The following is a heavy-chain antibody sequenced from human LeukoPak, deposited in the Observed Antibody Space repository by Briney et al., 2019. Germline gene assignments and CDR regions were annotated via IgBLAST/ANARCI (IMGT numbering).Heavy chain of an antibody. Sequence: SETLSLTCTVSGGSITSGGYYWNWIRQPPGKGLEWIGYIYYSGSTNYNPSLKSRVTISVDTSKNQFSLKLSSVTAADMAVYYCARWTAYYFDYWGQGTLVTVSS. CDR2: IYYSGST. D-gene: IGHD3/OR15-3a*01. J-gene: IGHJ4*02. V-gene: IGHV4-61*08. CDR1: GGSITSGGYY. CDR3: ARWTAYYFDY.